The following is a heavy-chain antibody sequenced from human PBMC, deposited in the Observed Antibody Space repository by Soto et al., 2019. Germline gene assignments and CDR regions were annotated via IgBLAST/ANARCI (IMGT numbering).Heavy chain of an antibody. Sequence: EMQLLESGGDLGQPGGSLRLSCAVSGFTFNDYAMSWVRQAPGKGLEWVSTISGSLGSAYYAASVEGRFTISGDNSNNTLYLQMNSLRVEDTATYCCAKDSRLPGFGLLIHAFDIWGHGTMVTVSS. CDR3: AKDSRLPGFGLLIHAFDI. CDR2: ISGSLGSA. CDR1: GFTFNDYA. V-gene: IGHV3-23*01. J-gene: IGHJ3*02. D-gene: IGHD3-3*01.